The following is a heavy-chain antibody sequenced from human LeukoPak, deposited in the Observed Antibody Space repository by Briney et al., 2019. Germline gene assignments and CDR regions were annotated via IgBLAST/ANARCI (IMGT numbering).Heavy chain of an antibody. CDR2: ISSSSSYI. CDR1: GFTFKTYT. CDR3: ARDRQQQLSAFDI. D-gene: IGHD6-13*01. J-gene: IGHJ3*02. Sequence: GGSLRLSCAASGFTFKTYTMHWVRQAPGMGLEWVSSISSSSSYIFYADSVKGRFTISRDNAKNSLYLQMSSLRAEDAAVYYCARDRQQQLSAFDIWGQGTMATVSS. V-gene: IGHV3-21*01.